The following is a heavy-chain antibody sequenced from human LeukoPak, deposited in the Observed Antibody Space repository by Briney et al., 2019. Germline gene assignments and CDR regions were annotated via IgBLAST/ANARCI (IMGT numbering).Heavy chain of an antibody. J-gene: IGHJ4*02. V-gene: IGHV3-9*01. CDR1: GFTFDDYA. CDR2: ISWNSGSI. CDR3: ARDIPLGYYDSSGYYDY. D-gene: IGHD3-22*01. Sequence: GRSLRLSCAASGFTFDDYAMHWVRQAPGKGLEWVSGISWNSGSIGYADSVKGRFTISRDNAKNSLYLQMNSLRAEDTAVYYCARDIPLGYYDSSGYYDYWGQGTLVTVSS.